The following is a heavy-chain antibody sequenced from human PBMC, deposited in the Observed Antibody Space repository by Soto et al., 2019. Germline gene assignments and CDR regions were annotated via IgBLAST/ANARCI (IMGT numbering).Heavy chain of an antibody. Sequence: QAGGSLRLSCAASGFTFSSYWMHWVRQAPGKGLVWVSRINSDGSSTSYADSVKGRFTISRDNAKNTLYLQMNSLRAEDTAVYYCARVVAFDYYGMDVWGQGTTVTVSS. V-gene: IGHV3-74*01. CDR3: ARVVAFDYYGMDV. J-gene: IGHJ6*02. D-gene: IGHD3-9*01. CDR2: INSDGSST. CDR1: GFTFSSYW.